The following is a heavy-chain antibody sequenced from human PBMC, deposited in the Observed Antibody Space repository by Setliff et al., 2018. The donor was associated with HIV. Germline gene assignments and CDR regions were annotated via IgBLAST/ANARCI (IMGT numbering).Heavy chain of an antibody. CDR3: ARHGIRNWNDVSFDL. D-gene: IGHD1-20*01. Sequence: LSETLSLTCTVSGGSISSNDYWWGWIRQPPGKGLEWIGSIFYSDSTYYKPSLKSRVSISVDTSKNQFSLKLSPVTAADTALYYCARHGIRNWNDVSFDLWGQGTLVTVSS. J-gene: IGHJ4*02. CDR1: GGSISSNDYW. V-gene: IGHV4-39*01. CDR2: IFYSDST.